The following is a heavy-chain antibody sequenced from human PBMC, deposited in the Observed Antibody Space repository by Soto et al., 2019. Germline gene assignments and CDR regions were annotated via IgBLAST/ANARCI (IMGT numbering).Heavy chain of an antibody. CDR1: GFTFSSYG. Sequence: GGSLRLSCAASGFTFSSYGMHWVRQAPGKGLEWVAVISYDGSNKYYADSVKGRFTISRDNSKNTLYLQMNSLRAEDTAVYYCAKDWTIHSGSSPGDAFDIWGQGTMVTVSS. CDR2: ISYDGSNK. CDR3: AKDWTIHSGSSPGDAFDI. V-gene: IGHV3-30*18. D-gene: IGHD1-26*01. J-gene: IGHJ3*02.